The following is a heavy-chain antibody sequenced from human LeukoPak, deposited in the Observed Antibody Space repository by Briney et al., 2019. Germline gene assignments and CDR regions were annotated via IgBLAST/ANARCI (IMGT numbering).Heavy chain of an antibody. Sequence: PGGSLRLSCAASGFSFRNAWMHWVRQAPGKGLVWVSRIKGDGSVTVYADSVKGRFTISRDNAKNTLYLQMNSLGVEDTAVYYCARSDWFDPWGQGTLVTVSS. J-gene: IGHJ5*02. CDR2: IKGDGSVT. D-gene: IGHD3-3*01. CDR3: ARSDWFDP. CDR1: GFSFRNAW. V-gene: IGHV3-74*01.